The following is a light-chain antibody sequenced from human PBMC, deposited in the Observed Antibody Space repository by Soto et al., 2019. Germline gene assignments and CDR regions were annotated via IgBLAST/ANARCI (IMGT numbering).Light chain of an antibody. J-gene: IGKJ1*01. CDR2: KAS. CDR3: QQYNSYPWT. V-gene: IGKV1-5*03. CDR1: QSISSW. Sequence: DLQMTQSPSTLSASVGDRVTITCRASQSISSWLAWYQQQPGKAPKLLIYKASSLESGVPSRFSGSGSGTEFTLTISSLQPDDFATYYCQQYNSYPWTFGQGTKVEI.